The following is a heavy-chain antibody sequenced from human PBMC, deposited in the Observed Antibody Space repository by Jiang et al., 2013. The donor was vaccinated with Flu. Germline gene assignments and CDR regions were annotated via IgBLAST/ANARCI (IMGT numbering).Heavy chain of an antibody. D-gene: IGHD2/OR15-2a*01. CDR1: GFTVSSNY. CDR3: ARNLPIGRIFTGTGYFDY. J-gene: IGHJ4*02. V-gene: IGHV3-53*01. Sequence: LVESGGGLIQPGGSLRLSCAASGFTVSSNYMSWVRQAPGKGLGWVSTIYSGGRTFYADSVEGRFTISKDTSKNTLYLQMNSLRAEDTAVYYCARNLPIGRIFTGTGYFDYWGQGTLVTVSS. CDR2: IYSGGRT.